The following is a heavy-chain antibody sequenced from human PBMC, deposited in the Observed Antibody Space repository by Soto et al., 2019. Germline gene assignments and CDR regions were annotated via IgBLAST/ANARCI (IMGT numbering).Heavy chain of an antibody. J-gene: IGHJ1*01. Sequence: QVQLVQSGAEVKKPGASVKVSCKASGYTFTSYAMHWVRQAPGQRLEWMGWINAGNGNTKYSQKFQGRVTITRDTSASTAYMELSSLRSEDTAVYYCERYSSIKYFQHWGQGTLVTVSS. D-gene: IGHD6-13*01. CDR2: INAGNGNT. CDR1: GYTFTSYA. V-gene: IGHV1-3*01. CDR3: ERYSSIKYFQH.